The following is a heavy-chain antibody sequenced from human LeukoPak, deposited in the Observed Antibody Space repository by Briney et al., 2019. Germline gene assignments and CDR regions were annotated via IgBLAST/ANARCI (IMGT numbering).Heavy chain of an antibody. V-gene: IGHV4-59*01. J-gene: IGHJ4*02. D-gene: IGHD5-24*01. CDR1: GGSISSYY. Sequence: SETLSLTCSVSGGSISSYYWSWIRQPPGKGLEWIGYIYYSGSTNYNPSLKSRVTISVDTSKNQFSLKLSSVTAADTAVYYCASSRVASVEMATMTDYWGQGTLVTVSS. CDR2: IYYSGST. CDR3: ASSRVASVEMATMTDY.